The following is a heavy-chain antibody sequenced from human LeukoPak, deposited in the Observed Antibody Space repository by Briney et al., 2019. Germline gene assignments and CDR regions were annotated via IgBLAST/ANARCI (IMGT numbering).Heavy chain of an antibody. J-gene: IGHJ4*02. V-gene: IGHV4-31*03. CDR2: FYYRGST. CDR3: ARVRMATINFDY. D-gene: IGHD5-24*01. Sequence: SETLSLTCTVPGGSISSGGYSWGWIRQHPGKGLEWIGYFYYRGSTYYNPSRTSRLTISVDTSKIQFSLKLSSVTAADTAVYYCARVRMATINFDYWGQGTLVTVSS. CDR1: GGSISSGGYS.